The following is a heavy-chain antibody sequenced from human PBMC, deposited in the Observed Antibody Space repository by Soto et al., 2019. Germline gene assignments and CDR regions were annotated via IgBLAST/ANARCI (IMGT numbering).Heavy chain of an antibody. D-gene: IGHD2-2*01. Sequence: VSYGAAGGTCRDYGGSWVIKAPGKGLEWVSAISGSGGSTYYADSVKGRFTISRDNSKNTLYLQMHSLRAEDTAVYYCAKEAYCSRTSCSTPPYWGQGTLVTVSS. CDR3: AKEAYCSRTSCSTPPY. CDR2: ISGSGGST. J-gene: IGHJ4*02. V-gene: IGHV3-23*01. CDR1: GGTCRDYG.